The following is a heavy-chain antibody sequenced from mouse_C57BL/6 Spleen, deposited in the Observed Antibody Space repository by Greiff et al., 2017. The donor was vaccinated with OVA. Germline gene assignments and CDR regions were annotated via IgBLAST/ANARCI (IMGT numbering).Heavy chain of an antibody. J-gene: IGHJ1*03. Sequence: VQLQQPGAELVKPGASVRMSCKASGYTFTSYWITWVKQRPGQGLEWIGDIYPGSGSTNYNEKFKSKATLTVDTSSSTAYMQLSSLTSEDSAVYYCARDYGSSYEYFDVWGTGTTVTVSS. CDR3: ARDYGSSYEYFDV. V-gene: IGHV1-55*01. CDR1: GYTFTSYW. CDR2: IYPGSGST. D-gene: IGHD1-1*01.